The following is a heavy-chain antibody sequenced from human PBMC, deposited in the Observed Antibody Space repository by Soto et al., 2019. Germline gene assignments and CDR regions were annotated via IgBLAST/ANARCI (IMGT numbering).Heavy chain of an antibody. D-gene: IGHD3-10*02. J-gene: IGHJ4*02. Sequence: GGSLRLSCAGSGFTLSDHYIDWVRQAPGKGLEWVAVIWNHGNTMHYVESVKGRFTISRDNSKSTLYLQMNSLRAEDTAVYYCARDDDYVANALDHWGQGTLVTVSS. CDR2: IWNHGNTM. CDR1: GFTLSDHY. V-gene: IGHV3-33*08. CDR3: ARDDDYVANALDH.